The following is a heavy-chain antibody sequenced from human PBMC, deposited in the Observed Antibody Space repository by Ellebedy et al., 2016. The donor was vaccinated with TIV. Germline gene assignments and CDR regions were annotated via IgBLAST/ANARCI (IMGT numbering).Heavy chain of an antibody. J-gene: IGHJ4*02. CDR1: GYSISSGYY. CDR3: ARGQGRRKATDY. CDR2: IYHSGST. D-gene: IGHD5-12*01. V-gene: IGHV4-38-2*02. Sequence: SETLSLTXTVSGYSISSGYYWGWIRQPPGKGLEWIGSIYHSGSTNYNPSLKSRVTISVDTSKNQFSLKLSSLTVADTAVYYCARGQGRRKATDYWGQGTLVTVSS.